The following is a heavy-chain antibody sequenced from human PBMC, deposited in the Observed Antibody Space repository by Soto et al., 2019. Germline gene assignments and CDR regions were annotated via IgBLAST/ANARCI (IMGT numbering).Heavy chain of an antibody. CDR2: VYYSGTT. V-gene: IGHV4-61*01. CDR1: VGSVSDKPYY. J-gene: IGHJ4*02. D-gene: IGHD4-17*01. Sequence: SDPLSLTCSVSVGSVSDKPYYWRWILQPPGRRLEWIGYVYYSGTTNYNPSLKSRVTISVDLSKNRFSLRLSSVTTAVTALYYCARTTAVPNTLRSRYFFDYWGQGTLVTVSS. CDR3: ARTTAVPNTLRSRYFFDY.